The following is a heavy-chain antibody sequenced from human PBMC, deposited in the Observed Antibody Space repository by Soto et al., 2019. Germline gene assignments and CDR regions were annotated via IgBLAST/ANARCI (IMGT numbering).Heavy chain of an antibody. CDR2: TYYKSKWYY. CDR1: GDSVSSNSAG. J-gene: IGHJ6*03. Sequence: SQTLSLTCDISGDSVSSNSAGWNWIRQTPSRGLEWLGRTYYKSKWYYTYAASVKSRMTVSPDTSKNQFSLQLTSVTPEDTAVYYCARGSWDDVSGHYYMDVWDKGTTVTVSS. V-gene: IGHV6-1*01. CDR3: ARGSWDDVSGHYYMDV. D-gene: IGHD1-1*01.